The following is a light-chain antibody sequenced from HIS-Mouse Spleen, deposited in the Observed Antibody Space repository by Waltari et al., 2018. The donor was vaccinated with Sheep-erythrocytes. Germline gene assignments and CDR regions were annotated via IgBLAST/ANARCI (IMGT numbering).Light chain of an antibody. CDR3: CSYAGSYNYV. CDR2: DVS. J-gene: IGLJ1*01. Sequence: QSALTQPRSVSGSPGQSVTIPCTGTSSDVGGYNYVSWYQQHPGKAPKLMIYDVSKRRSGVPDRFSGSKSGNTASLTISGLQAEDEADYYCCSYAGSYNYVFGTGTKVTVL. CDR1: SSDVGGYNY. V-gene: IGLV2-11*01.